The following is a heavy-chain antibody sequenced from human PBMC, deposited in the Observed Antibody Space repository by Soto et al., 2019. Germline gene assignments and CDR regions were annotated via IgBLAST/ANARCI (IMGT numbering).Heavy chain of an antibody. V-gene: IGHV1-8*01. Sequence: QVQLVQSGAEVKKPGASVKVSCEASGYTFTSYDINWVRQATGQGLEWMGWMNPNSGNTGYAQKFQGRVTMTRNTSISTAYMELSSLRSEDTAVYYCARGAVVVVAATTGDDAFDIWGQGTMVTVSS. CDR1: GYTFTSYD. CDR3: ARGAVVVVAATTGDDAFDI. D-gene: IGHD2-15*01. J-gene: IGHJ3*02. CDR2: MNPNSGNT.